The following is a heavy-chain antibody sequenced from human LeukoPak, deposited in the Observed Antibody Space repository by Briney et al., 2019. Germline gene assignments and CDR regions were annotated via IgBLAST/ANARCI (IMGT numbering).Heavy chain of an antibody. CDR2: VDPDGTTT. CDR1: GFTLSNYW. D-gene: IGHD2-8*02. V-gene: IGHV3-74*01. J-gene: IGHJ6*02. CDR3: TRVQAGRSGLMDV. Sequence: GGSPRLSCAASGFTLSNYWMHWVRQAPGEGLVWVSRVDPDGTTTNYADSVTGRFTTSRDNAKNTLYLQMNSLRAEDTALYYCTRVQAGRSGLMDVWGRGTTVTVSS.